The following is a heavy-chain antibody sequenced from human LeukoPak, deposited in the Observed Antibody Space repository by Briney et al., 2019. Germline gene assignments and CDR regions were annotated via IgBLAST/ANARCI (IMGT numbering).Heavy chain of an antibody. CDR3: ARGGIAVAGPSYYYYGMDV. D-gene: IGHD6-19*01. V-gene: IGHV4-39*01. Sequence: WVRQPPGKGLEWIGSIYDSGSTYYNPSLKSRVTISVDTSKNQFSLKLNSVTAADTAVYYCARGGIAVAGPSYYYYGMDVWGQGTTVTVSS. J-gene: IGHJ6*02. CDR2: IYDSGST.